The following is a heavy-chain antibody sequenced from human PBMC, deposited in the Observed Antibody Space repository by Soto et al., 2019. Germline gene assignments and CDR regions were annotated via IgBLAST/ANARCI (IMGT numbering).Heavy chain of an antibody. J-gene: IGHJ4*02. CDR2: IYFRGTT. CDR1: GGPISSYY. V-gene: IGHV4-59*01. D-gene: IGHD3-22*01. Sequence: PSETLSLTCTVSGGPISSYYWSWIRQPPGKGLEWIGYIYFRGTTNYNPSLKSRVTMSADTSKNQFSLKLSSVTAADTAVYYCARMNYYDTSGYPFDYWGQGMMVTVSS. CDR3: ARMNYYDTSGYPFDY.